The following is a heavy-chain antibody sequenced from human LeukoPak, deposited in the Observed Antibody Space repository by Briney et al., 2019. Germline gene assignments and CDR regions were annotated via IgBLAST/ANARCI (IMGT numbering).Heavy chain of an antibody. V-gene: IGHV1-18*04. CDR2: ISAYNGNT. CDR3: ARDIVVVPAAPTPHAFDI. D-gene: IGHD2-2*01. Sequence: GASVKVSCKASGYTFTSYGISWVRQAPGQGLEWMGWISAYNGNTNYARKLQGRVTMTTDTSTSTAYMELRSLRSDDTAVYYCARDIVVVPAAPTPHAFDIWGQGTMVTVSS. J-gene: IGHJ3*02. CDR1: GYTFTSYG.